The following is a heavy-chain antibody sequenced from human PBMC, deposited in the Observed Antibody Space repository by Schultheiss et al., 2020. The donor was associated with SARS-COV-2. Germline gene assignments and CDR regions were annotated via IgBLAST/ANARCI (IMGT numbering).Heavy chain of an antibody. CDR1: GYSFTSYW. CDR3: ARAQSSWYYFDY. Sequence: GGSLRLSCKGSGYSFTSYWIGWVRQMPGKGLEWMGIIYPGDSDTRYSPSFQGHVTISADKSISTAYLQWSSLKASDTAMYYCARAQSSWYYFDYWGQGTLVTVSS. J-gene: IGHJ4*02. CDR2: IYPGDSDT. V-gene: IGHV5-51*01. D-gene: IGHD6-13*01.